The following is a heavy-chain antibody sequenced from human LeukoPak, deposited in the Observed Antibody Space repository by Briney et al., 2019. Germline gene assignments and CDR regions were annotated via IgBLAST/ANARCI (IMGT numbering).Heavy chain of an antibody. D-gene: IGHD2-21*02. CDR2: ISHDGSNE. V-gene: IGHV3-30*18. CDR1: GFTLTSFG. J-gene: IGHJ2*01. CDR3: AKESPVTHRAFDL. Sequence: PGGSLRLSCAASGFTLTSFGMHWVRQAPGKGLEWVAFISHDGSNEYYADSVKGRFTISRDTSKNTLFLQMNSLRVEDTAVYYCAKESPVTHRAFDLWGRGTLVTVSS.